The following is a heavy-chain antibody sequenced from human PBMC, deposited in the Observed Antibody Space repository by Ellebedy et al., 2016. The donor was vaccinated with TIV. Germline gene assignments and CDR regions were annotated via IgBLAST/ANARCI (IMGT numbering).Heavy chain of an antibody. D-gene: IGHD2-15*01. Sequence: AASVKVSCKASGYTYSNYGINWVRQAPGQGPEWMGWISPNNGDTKYAPKFQGRVIMTTDTSTSTAYMELRSLKSDDTAIYYCARDPNSGTWYDWFDPWGQGTLVTVSS. V-gene: IGHV1-18*01. J-gene: IGHJ5*02. CDR2: ISPNNGDT. CDR1: GYTYSNYG. CDR3: ARDPNSGTWYDWFDP.